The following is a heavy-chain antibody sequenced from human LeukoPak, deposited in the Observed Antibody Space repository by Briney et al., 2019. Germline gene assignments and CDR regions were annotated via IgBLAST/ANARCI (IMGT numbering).Heavy chain of an antibody. D-gene: IGHD3-9*01. V-gene: IGHV4-39*01. J-gene: IGHJ6*02. CDR1: GGSISSTYYF. CDR2: IYYSGDT. CDR3: ARQLRYNYGMVV. Sequence: PSETLSLTCTVSGGSISSTYYFWGWIRQPPGKGLEWIGSIYYSGDTHYNPSLKSRVTISADTSKNQFSLKLSSVTAADTALFYCARQLRYNYGMVVWGQGTTVTVSS.